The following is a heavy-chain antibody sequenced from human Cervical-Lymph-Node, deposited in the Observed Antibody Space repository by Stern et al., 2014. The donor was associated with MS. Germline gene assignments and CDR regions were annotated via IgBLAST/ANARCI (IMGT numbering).Heavy chain of an antibody. CDR3: ARDRRSIAARGYYGMDV. V-gene: IGHV4-34*01. J-gene: IGHJ6*02. CDR1: GGSFSGYY. Sequence: QVQLQQWGAGLLKPSETLSLTCAVYGGSFSGYYWSWIRQPPGKGLEWIGDINPSGSTNYKPSLKSRVTISVDTSKNQFSLKLSSVTAADTAVYYCARDRRSIAARGYYGMDVWGQGTTVTVSS. D-gene: IGHD6-6*01. CDR2: INPSGST.